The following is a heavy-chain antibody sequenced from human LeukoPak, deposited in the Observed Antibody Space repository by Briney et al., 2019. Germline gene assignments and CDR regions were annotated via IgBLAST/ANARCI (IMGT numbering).Heavy chain of an antibody. CDR2: IRSKANSYAT. V-gene: IGHV3-73*01. D-gene: IGHD2-15*01. CDR3: TRHNGDYCSCGSCYWNGVDY. Sequence: GGSLRLSCAASGFTFSGSAMHWVRQASGKGLEWVGRIRSKANSYATAYAASVKGRFIISRDDSKNTAYLQMNSLKTEDTAVYYCTRHNGDYCSCGSCYWNGVDYWGQGTLVTVSS. J-gene: IGHJ4*02. CDR1: GFTFSGSA.